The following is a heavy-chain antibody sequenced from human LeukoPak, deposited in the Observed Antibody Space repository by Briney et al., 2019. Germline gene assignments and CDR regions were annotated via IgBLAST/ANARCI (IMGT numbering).Heavy chain of an antibody. CDR1: GGSFSGYY. V-gene: IGHV4-34*01. Sequence: PSETLSLTCAVYGGSFSGYYWNWIRQPPGKGLEWIGEINHSGSTNYNPSLKSRVTISVDTSKNQFSLQLNSVTPEDTAVYYCAREISRSGGSRAGPASLFDYWGQGTLVTVSS. D-gene: IGHD2-15*01. CDR2: INHSGST. J-gene: IGHJ4*02. CDR3: AREISRSGGSRAGPASLFDY.